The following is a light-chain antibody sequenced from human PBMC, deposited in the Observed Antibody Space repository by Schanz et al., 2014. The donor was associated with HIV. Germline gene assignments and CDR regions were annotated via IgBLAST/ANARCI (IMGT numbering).Light chain of an antibody. Sequence: EIVLTQSPVILSLSPGERATLSCRASQTVSSNSLGWYQQKRGQVPRLLIYSASRRANGIPDRFSGSGSGTDFTLTISRLEPEDFAVYFCKQSGTSPQTFGQGTKVEVK. J-gene: IGKJ1*01. V-gene: IGKV3-20*01. CDR2: SAS. CDR3: KQSGTSPQT. CDR1: QTVSSNS.